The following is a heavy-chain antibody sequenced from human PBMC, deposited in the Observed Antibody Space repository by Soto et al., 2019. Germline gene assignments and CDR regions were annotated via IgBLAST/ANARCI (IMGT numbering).Heavy chain of an antibody. CDR2: IDPSDSYT. Sequence: GESLKISCKGSGYSFTSYWISWVRQMPWKGLEWMGRIDPSDSYTNYSPSFQGHVTISADKSISTAYLQWSSLKASDTAMYYCARHAGNTVTPNYYYYGMDVWGQGTTVTVSS. V-gene: IGHV5-10-1*01. J-gene: IGHJ6*02. D-gene: IGHD4-4*01. CDR3: ARHAGNTVTPNYYYYGMDV. CDR1: GYSFTSYW.